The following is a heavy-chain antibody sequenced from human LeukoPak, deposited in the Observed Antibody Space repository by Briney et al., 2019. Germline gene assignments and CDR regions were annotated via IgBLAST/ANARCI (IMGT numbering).Heavy chain of an antibody. CDR2: ISYDGSNK. CDR3: ARIQTYYDFWSGYQTYYYYGMDV. J-gene: IGHJ6*02. Sequence: GGSLRLSCAASGFTFSSYAMHWVRQAPGKGLEWVAVISYDGSNKYYADSVKGRFTISRDNSKNTLYLQMNSLRAEDTAVYYCARIQTYYDFWSGYQTYYYYGMDVWGQGTTVTVSS. V-gene: IGHV3-30-3*01. CDR1: GFTFSSYA. D-gene: IGHD3-3*01.